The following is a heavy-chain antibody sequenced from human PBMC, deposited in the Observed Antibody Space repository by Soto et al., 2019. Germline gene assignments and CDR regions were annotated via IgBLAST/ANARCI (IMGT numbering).Heavy chain of an antibody. J-gene: IGHJ6*02. Sequence: SVKVSIKASGGTFSSYAIIWVRQAPGQGLEWMGGIIPIFGTANYAQKFQGRVTITADESTSTAYMELSSLRSEDTAVYYCARRGSRYYYGMDVWGQGTTFTVPS. D-gene: IGHD3-10*01. V-gene: IGHV1-69*13. CDR2: IIPIFGTA. CDR3: ARRGSRYYYGMDV. CDR1: GGTFSSYA.